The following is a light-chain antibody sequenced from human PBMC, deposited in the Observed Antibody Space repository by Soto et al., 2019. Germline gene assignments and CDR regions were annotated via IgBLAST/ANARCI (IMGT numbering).Light chain of an antibody. CDR2: DAS. CDR3: QQYDNLPPFT. J-gene: IGKJ3*01. CDR1: QDISNF. Sequence: DIHMTQSPSSLSASVGDRVTITCQASQDISNFLNWYQQKPGKAPKLLIYDASNLETGVPSRFSGGGSGTDFTFTISSLQPEDIATYYCQQYDNLPPFTFGPGTKVDIK. V-gene: IGKV1-33*01.